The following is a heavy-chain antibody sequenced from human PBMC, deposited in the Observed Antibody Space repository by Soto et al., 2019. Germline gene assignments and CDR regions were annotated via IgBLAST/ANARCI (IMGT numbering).Heavy chain of an antibody. CDR2: ITYDGSKK. Sequence: GSLRLSCAASGFTFTTFGIHWVRQAPGKGLECVAVITYDGSKKYSDSVKGRFTISRDTSEHVFYLQMNSLRTDDTAVYYCARHPGDAVLPTGPFDYWGQGTVVTVSS. CDR1: GFTFTTFG. V-gene: IGHV3-30*03. D-gene: IGHD2-2*01. J-gene: IGHJ4*02. CDR3: ARHPGDAVLPTGPFDY.